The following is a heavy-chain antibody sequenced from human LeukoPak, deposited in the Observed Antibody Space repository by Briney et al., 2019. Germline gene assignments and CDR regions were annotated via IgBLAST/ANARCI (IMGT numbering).Heavy chain of an antibody. Sequence: SETLSLTCTVSGGSISSSSYYWGWIRQPPGKGLERIGSIYYSGSTYYNPSLKSRVTISVDTSKNQFSLKLSSVTAADTAVYYCARAAGYSYGYYYYYMDVWGKGTTVTVSS. CDR3: ARAAGYSYGYYYYYMDV. D-gene: IGHD5-18*01. CDR1: GGSISSSSYY. CDR2: IYYSGST. V-gene: IGHV4-39*07. J-gene: IGHJ6*03.